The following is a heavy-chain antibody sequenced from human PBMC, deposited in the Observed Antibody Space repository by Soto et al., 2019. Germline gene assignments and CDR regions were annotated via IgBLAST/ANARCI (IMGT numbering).Heavy chain of an antibody. CDR1: GYRFTSYW. J-gene: IGHJ4*02. CDR2: IYPADSDT. D-gene: IGHD6-6*01. Sequence: GEPLQISCQGSGYRFTSYWLGWVRQMPGKGLEWMGIIYPADSDTRYSPSFQGQVTISADKSISTAYLQWSSLKASDTAMYYCASSSFGSSSSTPYYFDYWGQGTLVTVSS. V-gene: IGHV5-51*01. CDR3: ASSSFGSSSSTPYYFDY.